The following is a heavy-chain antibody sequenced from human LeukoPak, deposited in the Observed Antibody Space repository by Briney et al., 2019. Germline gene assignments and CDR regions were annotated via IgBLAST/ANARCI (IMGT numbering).Heavy chain of an antibody. Sequence: PGGSLRLSCAASGFTFSTYAMHWVRQAPGRGLEYVSTITYNGGGTYYANSVKGRFTISRDNSKNTLYLQMNSLRVEDTAVYYCARHYQLDYWGQGTLVTVSS. CDR2: ITYNGGGT. CDR3: ARHYQLDY. V-gene: IGHV3-64*01. J-gene: IGHJ4*02. D-gene: IGHD1-1*01. CDR1: GFTFSTYA.